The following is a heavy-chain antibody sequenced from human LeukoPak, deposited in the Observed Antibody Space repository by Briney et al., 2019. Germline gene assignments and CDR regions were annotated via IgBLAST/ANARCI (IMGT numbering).Heavy chain of an antibody. J-gene: IGHJ4*02. CDR2: ISGSGGST. V-gene: IGHV3-23*01. D-gene: IGHD5-18*01. Sequence: GGFLRLSCAASGFTFSSYAMSWVRQAPGKGLEWVSAISGSGGSTYYADSVKGRFTISRDNSKNTLYVQMNSLRAEDTAVYYCAKFPKTAMVVRIDYWGQGTLVTVCS. CDR1: GFTFSSYA. CDR3: AKFPKTAMVVRIDY.